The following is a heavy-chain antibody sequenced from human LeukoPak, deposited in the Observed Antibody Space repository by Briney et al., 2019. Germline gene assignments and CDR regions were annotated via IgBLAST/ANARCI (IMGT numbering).Heavy chain of an antibody. Sequence: QPGGTLRLSCAASGFPLSSYGMRWVRHAPGGGLECVAAINTNGGSTYYADSVKGRFTISRDNSKNTLYLQMNSLRAEDTAVYYCAKESLRNTVTTRSEADYWGQGTLVTVSS. CDR3: AKESLRNTVTTRSEADY. CDR1: GFPLSSYG. J-gene: IGHJ4*02. V-gene: IGHV3-23*01. CDR2: INTNGGST. D-gene: IGHD4-17*01.